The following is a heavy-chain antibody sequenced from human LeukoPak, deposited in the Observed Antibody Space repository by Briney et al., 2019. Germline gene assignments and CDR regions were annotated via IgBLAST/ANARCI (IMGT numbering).Heavy chain of an antibody. CDR1: GFTFSSYA. CDR3: AKDWTMARGRSFDY. CDR2: ISGSGGST. J-gene: IGHJ4*02. D-gene: IGHD3-10*01. Sequence: PGGSLRLSCAASGFTFSSYAMSWVRQAPGKGLEWVSTISGSGGSTYYADSVKGRFTISRDNSKNTLYLQMNSLRAEDTAVYYCAKDWTMARGRSFDYWGQGTLVTVSS. V-gene: IGHV3-23*01.